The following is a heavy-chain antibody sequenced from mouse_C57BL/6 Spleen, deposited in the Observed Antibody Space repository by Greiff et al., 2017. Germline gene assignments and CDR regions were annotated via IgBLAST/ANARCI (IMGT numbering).Heavy chain of an antibody. V-gene: IGHV1-64*01. J-gene: IGHJ2*01. CDR1: GYTFTSYW. CDR3: ARDYYDYDGNYFDY. D-gene: IGHD2-4*01. CDR2: IHPTSGST. Sequence: QVQLQQPGAELVKPGASVKLSCKASGYTFTSYWMHWVKQRPGQGLEWIGMIHPTSGSTNYNEKFKSKATLTVDKSSSTAYMQLSSLTSEDSAVYYCARDYYDYDGNYFDYWGQGTTRTVAS.